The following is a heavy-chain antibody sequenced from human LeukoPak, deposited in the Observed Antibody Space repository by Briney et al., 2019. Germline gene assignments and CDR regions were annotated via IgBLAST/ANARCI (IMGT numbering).Heavy chain of an antibody. CDR2: INHSGST. CDR3: ARGWVGSSGYYRTPKKFDY. Sequence: SETLSLTCAVYGGSFSGYYWSWIRQPPGKGLEWIGEINHSGSTNYNPSLKSRVTISVDTSKNQFSLKLSSVAAADTAVYYCARGWVGSSGYYRTPKKFDYWGQGTLVTVSS. D-gene: IGHD3-22*01. V-gene: IGHV4-34*01. CDR1: GGSFSGYY. J-gene: IGHJ4*02.